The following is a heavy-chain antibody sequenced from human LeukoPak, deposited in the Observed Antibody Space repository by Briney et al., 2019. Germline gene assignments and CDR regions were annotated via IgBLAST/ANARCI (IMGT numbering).Heavy chain of an antibody. CDR2: ISAYNGNT. D-gene: IGHD6-13*01. Sequence: ASVKVSCKASGYTFTSYGISWVRQAPGQGLEWMGWISAYNGNTNYAQKLQGRVTMTTDTSTSTAYMELRSLRSDDTAVYYCARNPGRGIAAAGTIYFDYWGQGTLVTVSS. CDR1: GYTFTSYG. J-gene: IGHJ4*02. CDR3: ARNPGRGIAAAGTIYFDY. V-gene: IGHV1-18*01.